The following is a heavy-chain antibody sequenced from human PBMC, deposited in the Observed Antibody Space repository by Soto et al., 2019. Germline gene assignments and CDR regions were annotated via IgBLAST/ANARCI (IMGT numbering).Heavy chain of an antibody. CDR1: GYTFTSCG. V-gene: IGHV1-18*01. Sequence: ASVKVCCKASGYTFTSCGISWVRQAPGQGLEWMGWISAYNGNTNYAQKLQGRVTMTTDTSTSTAYMELRSLRSDDTAVYYCARPALACSGGSCYQPSDYWGQGTLVTVSS. CDR3: ARPALACSGGSCYQPSDY. J-gene: IGHJ4*02. D-gene: IGHD2-15*01. CDR2: ISAYNGNT.